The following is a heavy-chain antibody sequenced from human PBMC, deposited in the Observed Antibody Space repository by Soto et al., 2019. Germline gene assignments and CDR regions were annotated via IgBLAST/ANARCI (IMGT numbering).Heavy chain of an antibody. CDR1: GGTFSSSA. D-gene: IGHD3-22*01. J-gene: IGHJ3*02. CDR2: IIPIFGTA. CDR3: ARPHSYYYDSSGYYRDAFDI. V-gene: IGHV1-69*13. Sequence: LVKVSCKASGGTFSSSAISSVRQAPGQGLEWMGGIIPIFGTANYAQKFQGRVTITADESTSTAYMELSSLRSEDTAVYYCARPHSYYYDSSGYYRDAFDIWGQGTMVTVSS.